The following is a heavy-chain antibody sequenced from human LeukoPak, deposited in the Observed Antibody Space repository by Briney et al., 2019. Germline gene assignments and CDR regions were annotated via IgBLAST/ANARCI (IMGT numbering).Heavy chain of an antibody. Sequence: GGSLRLSCAASEFTFSSNYMNWVRQAPGKGLEWVSVIDSGGSTYYADSVKGRFTIPRDNSKNTLYLQMDSLRVEDTAVYYCARDSPERGYSYGPLDNYFDYWGQGTLVTVSS. CDR1: EFTFSSNY. CDR2: IDSGGST. D-gene: IGHD5-18*01. V-gene: IGHV3-53*01. CDR3: ARDSPERGYSYGPLDNYFDY. J-gene: IGHJ4*02.